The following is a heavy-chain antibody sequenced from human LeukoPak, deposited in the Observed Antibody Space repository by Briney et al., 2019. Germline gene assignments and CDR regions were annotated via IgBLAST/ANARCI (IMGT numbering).Heavy chain of an antibody. V-gene: IGHV4-4*07. Sequence: KPSETLSLTCTVSGGSISSYYWSWTRQPAGKGLEWIGRIYTSGSTNYNPSLKSRVTMSVDTSKNQFSLKLSSVTAADTAVYYCARGLGPHIVVVPAAIGAFDSWGQGTLVTVSS. D-gene: IGHD2-2*01. CDR1: GGSISSYY. CDR3: ARGLGPHIVVVPAAIGAFDS. J-gene: IGHJ4*02. CDR2: IYTSGST.